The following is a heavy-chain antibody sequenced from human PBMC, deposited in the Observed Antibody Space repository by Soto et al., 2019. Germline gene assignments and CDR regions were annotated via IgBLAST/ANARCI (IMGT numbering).Heavy chain of an antibody. J-gene: IGHJ4*02. CDR1: GGSISSGDYS. Sequence: PSETLSLTCTVSGGSISSGDYSWSWIRQPPWKGLRLIWYIYYGGSTYYEASLKSPVTISVDTSKNQFPLKLSSETAADKAVYYCARAPAAPLLDYYFDFWGQGTLVTVSS. CDR2: IYYGGST. CDR3: ARAPAAPLLDYYFDF. V-gene: IGHV4-30-4*01. D-gene: IGHD3-10*01.